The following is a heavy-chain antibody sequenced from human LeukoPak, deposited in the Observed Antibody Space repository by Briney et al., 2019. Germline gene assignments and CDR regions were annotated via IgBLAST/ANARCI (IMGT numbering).Heavy chain of an antibody. Sequence: PSETLSLTCTVSGGSISSSSYYWGWIRQPPGKGLEWIGSIYYSGSTYYNPSLKSRVTISVDTSKNQFSLKLSSVTAADTAVYYCARAGSGWYTDCWGQGTLVTVSS. CDR2: IYYSGST. J-gene: IGHJ4*02. CDR1: GGSISSSSYY. CDR3: ARAGSGWYTDC. D-gene: IGHD6-19*01. V-gene: IGHV4-39*07.